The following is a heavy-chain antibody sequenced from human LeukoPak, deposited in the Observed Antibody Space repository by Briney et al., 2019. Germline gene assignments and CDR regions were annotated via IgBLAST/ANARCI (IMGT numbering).Heavy chain of an antibody. J-gene: IGHJ4*02. Sequence: TSETLSLTCTVSGGSIYNGGYYWSWVRQHPGEGLEWIGYIYYSGSSYYNPSLRSRVTISVDTSKNHFSLKLSSVTAADTAVYYCARNRDGYNSFDYRGQGTLVTVSS. CDR2: IYYSGSS. V-gene: IGHV4-31*03. CDR3: ARNRDGYNSFDY. D-gene: IGHD5-24*01. CDR1: GGSIYNGGYY.